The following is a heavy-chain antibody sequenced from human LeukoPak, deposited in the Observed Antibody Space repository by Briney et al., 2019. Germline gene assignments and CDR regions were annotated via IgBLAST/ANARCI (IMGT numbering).Heavy chain of an antibody. V-gene: IGHV3-23*01. Sequence: GGALVLSCAASGFHFSNYAMSWVRPAPGKGLECDSAISGSGGSTYYADSVKGRFTISRDNSKNTLYLQMNSLRAEDTAVYYCAKDTRSIAAAVGYWGQGTLVTVSS. J-gene: IGHJ4*02. D-gene: IGHD6-13*01. CDR1: GFHFSNYA. CDR2: ISGSGGST. CDR3: AKDTRSIAAAVGY.